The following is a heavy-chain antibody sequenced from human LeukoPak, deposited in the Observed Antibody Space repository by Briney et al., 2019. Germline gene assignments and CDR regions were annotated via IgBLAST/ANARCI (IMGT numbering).Heavy chain of an antibody. CDR1: GYTFNTYW. Sequence: GESLKISCQGFGYTFNTYWIGWVRQMPGKGLECMGIIYPDDSDTRYSPSFQGQVTISVDKSISTAYLQWSALKASDSAMYYCARLGVKLVGGVSLKRSGGHWFDPWGQGTLATVSS. CDR3: ARLGVKLVGGVSLKRSGGHWFDP. CDR2: IYPDDSDT. J-gene: IGHJ5*02. D-gene: IGHD3-10*01. V-gene: IGHV5-51*01.